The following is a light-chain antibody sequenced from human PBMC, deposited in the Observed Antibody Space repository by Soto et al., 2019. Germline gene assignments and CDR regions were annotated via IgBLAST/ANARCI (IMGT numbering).Light chain of an antibody. CDR1: SSDAGGYDY. Sequence: QSALTQPRSVSGSPGRSVTISCTGTSSDAGGYDYVSWYQQHPGKPPKRLIYDVNKRPSGVPDRLSGSKSGNTASLTVSGVRAEDEAVYYCCSYAGKSNYNWVFGGGTKLTVL. CDR2: DVN. V-gene: IGLV2-11*01. CDR3: CSYAGKSNYNWV. J-gene: IGLJ3*02.